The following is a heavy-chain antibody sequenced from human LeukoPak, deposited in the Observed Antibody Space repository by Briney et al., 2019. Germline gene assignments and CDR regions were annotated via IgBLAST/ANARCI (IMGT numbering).Heavy chain of an antibody. CDR2: IKQDGSEK. CDR3: ARDRSYDSSGYYQGRYYYGMDV. CDR1: GFTFSSYW. Sequence: PGGSLRLSCAASGFTFSSYWMSWVRQAPGKGLEWVANIKQDGSEKYYVDSVKGRFTISRDNAKNSLYLQMNSLRAEDTAVYYCARDRSYDSSGYYQGRYYYGMDVWGQGTTVTVS. J-gene: IGHJ6*02. D-gene: IGHD3-22*01. V-gene: IGHV3-7*01.